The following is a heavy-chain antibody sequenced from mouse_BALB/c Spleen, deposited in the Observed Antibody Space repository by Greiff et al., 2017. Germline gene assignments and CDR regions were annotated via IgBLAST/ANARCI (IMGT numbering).Heavy chain of an antibody. V-gene: IGHV2-9*02. CDR2: IWAGGST. J-gene: IGHJ3*01. Sequence: VKLVESGPGLVAPSQSLSITCTVSGFSLTSYGVHWVRQPPGKGLEWLGVIWAGGSTNYNSALMSRLSISKDNSKSQVFLKMNSRQTDDTAMYYCARGGYYYGSSDWFAYWGQGTLVTVSA. D-gene: IGHD1-1*01. CDR3: ARGGYYYGSSDWFAY. CDR1: GFSLTSYG.